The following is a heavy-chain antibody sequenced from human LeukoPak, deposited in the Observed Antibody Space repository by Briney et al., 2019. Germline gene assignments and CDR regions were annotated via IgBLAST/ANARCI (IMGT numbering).Heavy chain of an antibody. CDR1: GFTFSSYG. CDR3: AKADGLQYYGSGSYPY. V-gene: IGHV3-30*18. Sequence: GGSLRLSCAASGFTFSSYGMHWARQAPGKGLEWVAVISYDGSNKYYADSVKGRFTISRDNSKNTLYLQMNSLRAEDTAVYYCAKADGLQYYGSGSYPYWGQGTLVTVSS. CDR2: ISYDGSNK. J-gene: IGHJ4*02. D-gene: IGHD3-10*01.